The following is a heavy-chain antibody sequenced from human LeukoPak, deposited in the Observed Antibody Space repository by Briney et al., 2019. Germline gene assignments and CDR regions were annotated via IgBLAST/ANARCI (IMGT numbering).Heavy chain of an antibody. J-gene: IGHJ4*02. CDR1: GYTFTSYD. V-gene: IGHV1-8*01. CDR2: MNPNSGNT. D-gene: IGHD3-10*01. Sequence: ASVTVSCTASGYTFTSYDINWVRQATGQGLEWMGWMNPNSGNTGYAQKFQGRVTMTRNTSISTAYMQLSSLRSEDTAVYYCARGRVVRGVITKRRPDYWGQGTLVTVSS. CDR3: ARGRVVRGVITKRRPDY.